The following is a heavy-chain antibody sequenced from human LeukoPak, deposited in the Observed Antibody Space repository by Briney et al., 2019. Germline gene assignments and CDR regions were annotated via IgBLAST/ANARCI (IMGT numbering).Heavy chain of an antibody. J-gene: IGHJ4*02. CDR2: VYLDEDK. CDR3: VVLGYGEYTGIHFDY. D-gene: IGHD2-15*01. CDR1: GFSFSSTETG. V-gene: IGHV2-5*02. Sequence: SGPTLLKLTQPLSLICAFSGFSFSSTETGVGWARPPQGKVLEWIALVYLDEDKRYTPSLKSRLTIIKDSSKDEAVLTMTNMDPIDTATDYWVVLGYGEYTGIHFDYRGQGTQGTVSS.